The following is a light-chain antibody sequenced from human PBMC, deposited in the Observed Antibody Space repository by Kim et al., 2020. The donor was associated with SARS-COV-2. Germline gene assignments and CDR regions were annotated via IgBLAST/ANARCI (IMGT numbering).Light chain of an antibody. CDR3: GTWDSSLSAVV. J-gene: IGLJ2*01. V-gene: IGLV1-51*01. CDR2: DNN. CDR1: SSTIGNNY. Sequence: GQKGPSSCTGSSSTIGNNYVSWYQQLPGTAPTPLIYDNNKRPSGIPDRFSGSKSGTSATLGITGLQTGDEADYYCGTWDSSLSAVVFGGGTQLTVL.